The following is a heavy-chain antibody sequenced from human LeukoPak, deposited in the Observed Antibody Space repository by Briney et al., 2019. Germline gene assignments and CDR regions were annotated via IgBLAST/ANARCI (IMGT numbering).Heavy chain of an antibody. D-gene: IGHD4-17*01. CDR1: GGTFSSYA. CDR2: IIPILGIA. CDR3: ARGRYGDYYFDL. V-gene: IGHV1-69*04. Sequence: SVKVSCKASGGTFSSYAISWVRQAPGQGLEWVGRIIPILGIANYAQKFQGRVTTTADKSTSTAYMELSSLRSEDTAVYYCARGRYGDYYFDLWGRGTLVTVSS. J-gene: IGHJ2*01.